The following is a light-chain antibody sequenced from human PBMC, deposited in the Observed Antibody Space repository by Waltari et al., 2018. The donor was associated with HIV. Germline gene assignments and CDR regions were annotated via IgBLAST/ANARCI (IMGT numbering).Light chain of an antibody. CDR1: SSAFDLHNF. CDR2: GVN. J-gene: IGLJ2*01. CDR3: TTYTATDSLL. Sequence: SALTQPASVSGSPGQSVTISCTGTSSAFDLHNFLSWYQQHPGWAPQLIIFGVNYRPSGISSRFSASKSGDTASLTISGLQSGDEADYYCTTYTATDSLLIGSGTKLTVL. V-gene: IGLV2-14*01.